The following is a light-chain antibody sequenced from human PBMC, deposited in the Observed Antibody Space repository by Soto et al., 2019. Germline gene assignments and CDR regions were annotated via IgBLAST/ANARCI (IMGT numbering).Light chain of an antibody. CDR3: QTWGTGIWV. Sequence: QSVLTQSPSASASLGASVKLTCTLSSGHSSYAIAWHQQQPEKGHRYLMKLNSDGSHSQGDGIPDRFSGSSSGAERYLTISSLPSEDEADYYCQTWGTGIWVFGGGTTLTVL. CDR1: SGHSSYA. CDR2: LNSDGSH. V-gene: IGLV4-69*01. J-gene: IGLJ3*02.